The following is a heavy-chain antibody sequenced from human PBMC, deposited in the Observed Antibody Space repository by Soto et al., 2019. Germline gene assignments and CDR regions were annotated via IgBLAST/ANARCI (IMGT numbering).Heavy chain of an antibody. V-gene: IGHV4-30-2*01. Sequence: NPSETLSLTCAVSGGSISSGGYSWSWIRQPPGKGLEWIGYIYHSGSTYYNPSLKSRVTISVDRSKNQFSLKLSSVTAADTAVYYCARDLDGMDVWGQGTTVTVSS. CDR2: IYHSGST. CDR1: GGSISSGGYS. J-gene: IGHJ6*02. CDR3: ARDLDGMDV.